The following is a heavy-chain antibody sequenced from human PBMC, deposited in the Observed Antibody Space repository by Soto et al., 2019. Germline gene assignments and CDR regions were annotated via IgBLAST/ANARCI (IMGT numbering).Heavy chain of an antibody. Sequence: ASVKVSCKVSGYTLTGLSMHWVRQAPGKGLEWMGGFDPEDGETIYAQKFQGRVTMTEDTSTDPAYMELSSLRSEDTAVYYCAIIVAIIFSSYCTVVSGQRPTVTLSS. V-gene: IGHV1-24*01. CDR2: FDPEDGET. CDR3: AIIVAIIFSSYCTVV. CDR1: GYTLTGLS. J-gene: IGHJ6*02. D-gene: IGHD5-12*01.